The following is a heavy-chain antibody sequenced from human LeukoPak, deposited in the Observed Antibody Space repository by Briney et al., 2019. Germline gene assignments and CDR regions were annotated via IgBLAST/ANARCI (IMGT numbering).Heavy chain of an antibody. J-gene: IGHJ4*02. V-gene: IGHV3-30*02. D-gene: IGHD3-3*01. CDR3: AKGHDFWSGPNYFDY. Sequence: GGSLRLSCVASGFTFSTYGMHWVRQAPGKGLEWVAFIRYDGSNKYYADSVKGRFTISRDNSKNTLYLQMNSLRAEDTAVYCCAKGHDFWSGPNYFDYWGQGTLVTVSS. CDR2: IRYDGSNK. CDR1: GFTFSTYG.